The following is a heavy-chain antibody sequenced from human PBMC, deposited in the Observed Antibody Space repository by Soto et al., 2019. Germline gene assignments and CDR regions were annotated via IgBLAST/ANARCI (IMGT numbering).Heavy chain of an antibody. J-gene: IGHJ6*03. D-gene: IGHD2-21*01. V-gene: IGHV3-7*01. CDR3: ASSMVVIATTFYYYYYYMDV. CDR2: IKQDGSEK. CDR1: GFTFSSYW. Sequence: GGSLRLSCAASGFTFSSYWMSWVRQAPGKGLEWVANIKQDGSEKYYVDSVKGRFTISRDNAKNSLYLQMNSLRAEDTAVYYCASSMVVIATTFYYYYYYMDVWGKGTTVTVSS.